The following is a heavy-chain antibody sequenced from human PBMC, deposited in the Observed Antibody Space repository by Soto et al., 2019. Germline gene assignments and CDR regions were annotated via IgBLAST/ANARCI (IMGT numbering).Heavy chain of an antibody. Sequence: VQLVESGGGLVQPGGSLRLSCAASGITFSTYWMHWVRQAPGKGLVSVSRINSDGSTTSYADSVKGRFTISRDNAKNTLFLQMNSLGAEDTAVYYCARGGRPIVRATALLDSWGQGTLVIVSS. D-gene: IGHD1-26*01. V-gene: IGHV3-74*01. CDR2: INSDGSTT. J-gene: IGHJ4*02. CDR3: ARGGRPIVRATALLDS. CDR1: GITFSTYW.